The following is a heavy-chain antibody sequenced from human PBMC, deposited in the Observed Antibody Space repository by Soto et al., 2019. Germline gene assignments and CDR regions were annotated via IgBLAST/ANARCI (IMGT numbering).Heavy chain of an antibody. J-gene: IGHJ6*02. CDR2: INWNGGST. CDR3: ARGGLYYGPLPLMDV. Sequence: GGSLRLSCAASGFTFDDYGMSWVRQAPGKGLEWVSGINWNGGSTGYADSVKGRFTISRDNAKNSLYLQMNSLRAEDTALYYCARGGLYYGPLPLMDVWGQGTTVTVSS. CDR1: GFTFDDYG. V-gene: IGHV3-20*04. D-gene: IGHD3-10*01.